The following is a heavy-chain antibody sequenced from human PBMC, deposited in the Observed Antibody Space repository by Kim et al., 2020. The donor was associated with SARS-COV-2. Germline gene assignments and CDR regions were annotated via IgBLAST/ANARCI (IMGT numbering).Heavy chain of an antibody. CDR3: ASTRGYSYGYVPY. V-gene: IGHV4-34*01. J-gene: IGHJ4*02. Sequence: YNPSLKSRVTISVDTSKNQFPLKLSSVTAADTAVYYCASTRGYSYGYVPYWGQGTLVTVSS. D-gene: IGHD5-18*01.